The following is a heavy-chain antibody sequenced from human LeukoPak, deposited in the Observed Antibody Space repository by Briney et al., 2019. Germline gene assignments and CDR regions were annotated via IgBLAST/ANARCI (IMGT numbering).Heavy chain of an antibody. V-gene: IGHV3-21*04. CDR1: GFTFSSYS. D-gene: IGHD1-26*01. Sequence: PGGSLRLSCAASGFTFSSYSMNWVRQAPGKGLEWVSSISSSSSYIYYADSVKGRFTISRDNAKNSLYLQMNSLRVEDTAVYYCAREKEVGFGETNGYWGQGTLVTVSS. CDR2: ISSSSSYI. CDR3: AREKEVGFGETNGY. J-gene: IGHJ4*02.